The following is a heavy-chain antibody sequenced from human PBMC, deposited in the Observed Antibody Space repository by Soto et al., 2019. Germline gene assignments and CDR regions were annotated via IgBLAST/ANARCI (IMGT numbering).Heavy chain of an antibody. CDR2: INHSGSS. CDR1: GGSFSDYY. CDR3: ARGLYDYVWGSYRLNAFDI. D-gene: IGHD3-16*02. Sequence: QVQLQQWGAGLLKPSETLSLTCAVYGGSFSDYYWNWIRQPPGKGLEWIGEINHSGSSNYNPSLKSRVTISVDTSKNQFSLKLSSVTAADTAVYYFARGLYDYVWGSYRLNAFDIWGQGTMVTVSS. V-gene: IGHV4-34*01. J-gene: IGHJ3*02.